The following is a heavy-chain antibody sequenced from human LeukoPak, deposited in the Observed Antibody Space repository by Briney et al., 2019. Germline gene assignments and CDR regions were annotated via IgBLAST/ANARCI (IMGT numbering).Heavy chain of an antibody. J-gene: IGHJ4*02. Sequence: PGGSLRLSCAASGFTFISYAIHWVRQAPGKGLEWVAVISFHGTDSFYADSVKGRFTISRHNSNNTLYLEMTSLRAEDTAVYYCAKDRYFAWLSLRGAFDYWGQGTLVTVSS. D-gene: IGHD3-9*01. CDR3: AKDRYFAWLSLRGAFDY. V-gene: IGHV3-30*04. CDR2: ISFHGTDS. CDR1: GFTFISYA.